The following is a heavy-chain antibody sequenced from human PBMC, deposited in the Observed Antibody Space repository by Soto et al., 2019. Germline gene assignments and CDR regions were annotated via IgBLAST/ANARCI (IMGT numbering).Heavy chain of an antibody. D-gene: IGHD6-13*01. CDR1: GFTFSSYS. CDR2: ISSSSTI. J-gene: IGHJ6*02. Sequence: PGGSRRLSCAASGFTFSSYSMNWVPQAPGKGLEWVSYISSSSTIYYADSVKGRFTISRDNAKNSLYLQMNSLRDEDTAVYYCAREDLRAAAGTYYYYGMDVWGQGTKVTVYS. CDR3: AREDLRAAAGTYYYYGMDV. V-gene: IGHV3-48*02.